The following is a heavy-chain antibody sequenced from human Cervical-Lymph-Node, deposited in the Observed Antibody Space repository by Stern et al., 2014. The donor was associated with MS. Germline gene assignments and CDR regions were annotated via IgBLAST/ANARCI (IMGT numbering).Heavy chain of an antibody. CDR3: ARFKIASYYYYYYGMDV. Sequence: VQLGESGGGLVKPGGSLRLSCAASGFTFSDHYMTWIRQAPGKGLEWVSFISSSGTTIYDADSVKGRFTISRDNAKNSLYLQMNGRRAEDTAIYYCARFKIASYYYYYYGMDVWGQGTTVTVSS. CDR2: ISSSGTTI. CDR1: GFTFSDHY. V-gene: IGHV3-11*01. J-gene: IGHJ6*02. D-gene: IGHD2-21*01.